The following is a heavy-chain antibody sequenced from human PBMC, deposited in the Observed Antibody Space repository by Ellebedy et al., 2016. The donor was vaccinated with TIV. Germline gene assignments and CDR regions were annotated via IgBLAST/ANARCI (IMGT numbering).Heavy chain of an antibody. V-gene: IGHV3-30-3*01. CDR2: ISYDGSNK. D-gene: IGHD6-19*01. J-gene: IGHJ3*02. Sequence: GGSLRLSXAASGFTFSSYAMHWVRQAPGKGLEWVAVISYDGSNKYYADSVKGRFTISRDNSKNTLYLQMNSLRAEDTAVYYCARDGSSSGWYDAFDIWGQGTMVTVSS. CDR3: ARDGSSSGWYDAFDI. CDR1: GFTFSSYA.